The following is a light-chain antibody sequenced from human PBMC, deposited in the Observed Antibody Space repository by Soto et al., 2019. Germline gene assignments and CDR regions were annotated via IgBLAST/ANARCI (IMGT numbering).Light chain of an antibody. J-gene: IGKJ1*01. CDR1: QSVSSY. CDR3: QQHSPWSWT. CDR2: HAS. Sequence: EIVLTQSPATLSLSPGERATLSCRASQSVSSYFAWYQQSPGQAPRLLIYHASNRATGIPATFSGSGSGTDFTLTISSLQRYLFAVLCCQQHSPWSWTFGQSTKVEIK. V-gene: IGKV3-11*01.